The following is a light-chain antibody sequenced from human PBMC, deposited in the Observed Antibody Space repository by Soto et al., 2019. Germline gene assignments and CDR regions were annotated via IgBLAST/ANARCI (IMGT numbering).Light chain of an antibody. V-gene: IGKV3-20*01. J-gene: IGKJ2*01. Sequence: EIVLTQSPGTLSLSPGERATLSCRASQSVSSSYLAWYQHKPGQAPRLLIYGASSRATGTPDRFSGSWSGTDFILTISRLEPEDFAVYYCQQYGSSPHTFGQGTKLEIK. CDR3: QQYGSSPHT. CDR1: QSVSSSY. CDR2: GAS.